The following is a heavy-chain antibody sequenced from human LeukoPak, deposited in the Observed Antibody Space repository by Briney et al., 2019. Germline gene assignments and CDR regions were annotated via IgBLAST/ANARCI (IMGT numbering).Heavy chain of an antibody. CDR2: INHSGST. Sequence: SETLSLTCAVYGGSFSGYYWSWIRQPPGKGLEWIGEINHSGSTNYNPSLKSRVTISVDTSKNQFSLKLSSVTAADTAVYYCARGVSSIAARPRKYYFDYWGQGTLVTVSS. V-gene: IGHV4-34*01. CDR3: ARGVSSIAARPRKYYFDY. D-gene: IGHD6-6*01. J-gene: IGHJ4*02. CDR1: GGSFSGYY.